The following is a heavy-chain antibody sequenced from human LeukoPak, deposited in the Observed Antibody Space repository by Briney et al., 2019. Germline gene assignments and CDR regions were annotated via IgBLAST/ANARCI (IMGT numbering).Heavy chain of an antibody. V-gene: IGHV3-74*01. Sequence: GGSLRLSCAASGFTFSSYWMHWVRQAPGKGLVWVSHINSDGTSTSYADSVKGRFTISRDNSKNTLYLQMNSLRAEDTAVRYCATVLYGSYPDYFDSCGERKLGTVSS. CDR1: GFTFSSYW. CDR2: INSDGTST. CDR3: ATVLYGSYPDYFDS. J-gene: IGHJ4*02. D-gene: IGHD3-10*01.